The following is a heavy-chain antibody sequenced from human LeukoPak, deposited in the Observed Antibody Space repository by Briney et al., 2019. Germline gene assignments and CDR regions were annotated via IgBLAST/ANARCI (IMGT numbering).Heavy chain of an antibody. V-gene: IGHV4-34*01. J-gene: IGHJ4*02. CDR1: GGSFSTYY. CDR2: INHSGST. CDR3: ARGWFYCGGDCYVDY. D-gene: IGHD2-21*02. Sequence: SETLSLTCAVYGGSFSTYYWSWIRQPPGKGLEWIGEINHSGSTNYNPSLKSRVTISVDTSKNQFSLKLSSVTAADTAVYYCARGWFYCGGDCYVDYWGQGTLVTVSS.